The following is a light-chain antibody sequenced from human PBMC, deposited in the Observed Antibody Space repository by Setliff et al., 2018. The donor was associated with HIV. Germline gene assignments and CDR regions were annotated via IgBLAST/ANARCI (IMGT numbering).Light chain of an antibody. J-gene: IGLJ1*01. Sequence: QSVLTQPASVSGSPGQSITMSCTGTSSDVGGYDYVSWYQQHPGKAPKLMIYDVRNRPSGVSNRFSGSKSGSTASLTISGLQAEDEADYYCSSWTSTKYVFGTGTKGTVL. V-gene: IGLV2-14*03. CDR3: SSWTSTKYV. CDR2: DVR. CDR1: SSDVGGYDY.